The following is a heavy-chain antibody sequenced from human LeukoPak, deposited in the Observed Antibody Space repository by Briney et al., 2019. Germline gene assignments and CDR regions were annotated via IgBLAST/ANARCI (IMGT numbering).Heavy chain of an antibody. CDR2: INPSGGST. CDR1: GYTLTELS. V-gene: IGHV1-46*01. Sequence: ASVKVSCKVSGYTLTELSMHWVRQAPGQGLEWMGIINPSGGSTSSAQKFQGRVTMTRDTSTSTVYMELSSLRSEDTAVYYCARVGEFFGAFGIWGQGTMVTVSS. D-gene: IGHD2/OR15-2a*01. J-gene: IGHJ3*02. CDR3: ARVGEFFGAFGI.